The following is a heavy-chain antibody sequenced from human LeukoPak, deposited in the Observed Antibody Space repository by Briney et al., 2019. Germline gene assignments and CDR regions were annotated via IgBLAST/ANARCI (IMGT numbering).Heavy chain of an antibody. CDR3: VIVRGYFDSSGSDY. D-gene: IGHD3-9*01. Sequence: TGGSLRLSCSASGFTFSSYTIRWVRQAPGKGLEFVSAITNNGGNTYYADSVKGRFTISRDNSKNTVYLQMSSLRVEDTAVYYCVIVRGYFDSSGSDYWGQGTLVTVSS. V-gene: IGHV3-64D*06. CDR1: GFTFSSYT. CDR2: ITNNGGNT. J-gene: IGHJ4*02.